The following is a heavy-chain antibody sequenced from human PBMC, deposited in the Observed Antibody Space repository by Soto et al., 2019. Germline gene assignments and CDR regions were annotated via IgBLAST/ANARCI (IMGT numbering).Heavy chain of an antibody. J-gene: IGHJ5*02. CDR1: GYTLTELS. D-gene: IGHD6-13*01. Sequence: ASVKVSCKVSGYTLTELSMHWVRQAPGKGLEWMGGFDPEDGETIYAQKFQGRVTMTEDTSTDTAYMELSSLRSEDTAVYYCATQNRMSSWDNWFDPWGQGTLVTVSS. CDR2: FDPEDGET. CDR3: ATQNRMSSWDNWFDP. V-gene: IGHV1-24*01.